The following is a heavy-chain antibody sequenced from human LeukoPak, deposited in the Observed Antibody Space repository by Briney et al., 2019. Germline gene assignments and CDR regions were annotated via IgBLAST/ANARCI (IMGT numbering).Heavy chain of an antibody. CDR2: IPYSGST. CDR1: GGSISSDY. J-gene: IGHJ2*01. CDR3: ARLGVSAVRSTYWYFDL. Sequence: PSETLSLTCTVSGGSISSDYWSWIRQSPEKGLEWVAYIPYSGSTNYSPSLESRVTISVDTSKNQFSLKLTSVTAADTAVYFCARLGVSAVRSTYWYFDLWGRGTLVTVSS. D-gene: IGHD6-13*01. V-gene: IGHV4-59*08.